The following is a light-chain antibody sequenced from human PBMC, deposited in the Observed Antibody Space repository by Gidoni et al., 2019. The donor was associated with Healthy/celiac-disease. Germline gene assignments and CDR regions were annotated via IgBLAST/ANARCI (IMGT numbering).Light chain of an antibody. CDR1: QSVSSN. CDR3: QQYNNWHHT. V-gene: IGKV3-15*01. J-gene: IGKJ2*01. Sequence: EIVMTQSPATLSVSPGERATLSCTASQSVSSNLAWYQQKPGQAPRLLIYGASTRATGITARFSGSGSGTEFTLIISSLQSEDFAVYYCQQYNNWHHTFGQGIKLEIK. CDR2: GAS.